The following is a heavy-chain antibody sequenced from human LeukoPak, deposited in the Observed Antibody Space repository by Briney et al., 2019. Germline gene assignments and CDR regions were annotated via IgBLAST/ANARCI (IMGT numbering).Heavy chain of an antibody. J-gene: IGHJ4*02. Sequence: PGRSLRLSCAASGFTFDDYAMHWVRQAPGKGLEWVSGITWNSGSIGYADSVKGRFTISRDNAKNSLYLQMNSLRPEDTALYYRAKGVCGPLDYWGQGTLVTVSS. CDR2: ITWNSGSI. D-gene: IGHD2-21*01. CDR1: GFTFDDYA. CDR3: AKGVCGPLDY. V-gene: IGHV3-9*01.